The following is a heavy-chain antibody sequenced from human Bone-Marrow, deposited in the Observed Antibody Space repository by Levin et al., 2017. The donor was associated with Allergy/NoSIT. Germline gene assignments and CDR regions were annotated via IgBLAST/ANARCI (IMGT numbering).Heavy chain of an antibody. CDR2: MNGDGSQE. D-gene: IGHD6-13*01. CDR1: GFTISPYW. Sequence: PGGSLRLSCAASGFTISPYWMTWVRQSPGKGLEWVASMNGDGSQEKYGDSLKGRFTISRDNIKNFFYLQMNTLRVEDSAVYYCANYSRDRQGLWGPGTLVTVSS. CDR3: ANYSRDRQGL. J-gene: IGHJ4*02. V-gene: IGHV3-7*01.